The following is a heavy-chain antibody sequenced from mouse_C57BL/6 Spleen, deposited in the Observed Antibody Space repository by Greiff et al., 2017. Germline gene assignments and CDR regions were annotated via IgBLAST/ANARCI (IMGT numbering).Heavy chain of an antibody. V-gene: IGHV2-6-1*01. CDR3: ARQCDDGYYEGYFDV. CDR2: IWSDGST. Sequence: QVQLKESGPGLVAPSQSLSITCTVSGFSLTSYGVHWVRQPPGKGLEWLVVIWSDGSTTYNSALKARLSINKDNSKGQVFLKMNSLQTADTAMYYCARQCDDGYYEGYFDVWGTGTTVTVSS. CDR1: GFSLTSYG. D-gene: IGHD2-3*01. J-gene: IGHJ1*03.